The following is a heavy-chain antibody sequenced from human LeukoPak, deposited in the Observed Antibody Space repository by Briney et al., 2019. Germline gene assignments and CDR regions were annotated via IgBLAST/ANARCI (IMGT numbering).Heavy chain of an antibody. V-gene: IGHV3-53*01. D-gene: IGHD4-23*01. J-gene: IGHJ4*02. CDR3: ARVHGGNSDFDY. CDR2: MYAGGNT. CDR1: GFSVSSSY. Sequence: GGSLRLSCAASGFSVSSSYLSWVRQAAGKGLEWVSVMYAGGNTFYADSVKGRFTISRDNSKNTLYLQMNSLRAEDTAVYYCARVHGGNSDFDYWGQGTLVTVSS.